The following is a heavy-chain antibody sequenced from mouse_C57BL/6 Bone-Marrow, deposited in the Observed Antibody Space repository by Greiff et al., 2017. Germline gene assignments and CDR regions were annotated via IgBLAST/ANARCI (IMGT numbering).Heavy chain of an antibody. J-gene: IGHJ2*01. V-gene: IGHV1-61*01. D-gene: IGHD2-5*01. CDR2: IYPSDSET. CDR3: VRQDYSNYGY. Sequence: QVQLQQPGAELVRPGSSVKLSCKASGYTFTSYWMDWVKQSPGQGLEWIGNIYPSDSETHYNQKFKDKATLTVDKSSSTAYMQLSSLTSEDSAVYYCVRQDYSNYGYWGQGTTLPVSS. CDR1: GYTFTSYW.